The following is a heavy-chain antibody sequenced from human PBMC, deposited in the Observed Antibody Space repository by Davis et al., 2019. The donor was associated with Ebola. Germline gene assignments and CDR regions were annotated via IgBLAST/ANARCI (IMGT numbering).Heavy chain of an antibody. CDR2: IRSKANSYAT. CDR3: AREEIVVVVAATKDYYYYGMDV. J-gene: IGHJ6*04. CDR1: GFTFSGSA. Sequence: GGSLRLSCAASGFTFSGSAMHWVRQASGKGLEWVGRIRSKANSYATAYAASVKGRFTISRDDSKNTAYLQMNSLKTEDTAVYYCAREEIVVVVAATKDYYYYGMDVWGKGTTVTVSS. D-gene: IGHD2-15*01. V-gene: IGHV3-73*01.